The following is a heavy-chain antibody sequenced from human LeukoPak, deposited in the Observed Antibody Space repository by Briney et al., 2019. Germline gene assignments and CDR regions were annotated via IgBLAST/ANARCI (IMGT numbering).Heavy chain of an antibody. CDR1: GGPISSGGFS. V-gene: IGHV4-30-2*01. J-gene: IGHJ3*02. D-gene: IGHD1-26*01. CDR3: ARGATGAFDI. CDR2: IYHSGST. Sequence: SQTLSLTCAVSGGPISSGGFSWSWIRQPPGKGLEWIGYIYHSGSTYYNPSLKSRVTISVDRSKNQFSLKLSSVTAADTAVYYCARGATGAFDIWGQGTMVTVSS.